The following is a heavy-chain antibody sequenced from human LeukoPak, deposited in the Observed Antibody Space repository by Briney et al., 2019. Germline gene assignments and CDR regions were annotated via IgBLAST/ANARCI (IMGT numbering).Heavy chain of an antibody. CDR3: ARGLNYGLDV. V-gene: IGHV3-30*02. J-gene: IGHJ6*02. CDR1: GFTFTRFG. Sequence: PGGSLRLSCATSGFTFTRFGLHWVRQAPGKGLKWVAFIQYDGSGRYADSVKGRFTISRDNSKNTVYLQMNSLRVEDMAVFYCARGLNYGLDVWGQGTTVTVSS. CDR2: IQYDGSGR.